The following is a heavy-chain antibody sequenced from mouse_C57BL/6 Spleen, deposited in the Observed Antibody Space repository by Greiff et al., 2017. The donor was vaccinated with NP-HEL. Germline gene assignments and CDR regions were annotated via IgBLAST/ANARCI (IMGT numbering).Heavy chain of an antibody. Sequence: VHLVESGPELVKPGASVKISCTASGYAFSSSWMNWVKQRPGKGLEWIGRIYPGDGDTDYNGKFKGKATLTTDKSSSTAYMQLSSLTSEDSAVYFCARASSGSLYAMDYWGQGTSVTVSS. CDR1: GYAFSSSW. V-gene: IGHV1-82*01. CDR2: IYPGDGDT. J-gene: IGHJ4*01. D-gene: IGHD6-1*01. CDR3: ARASSGSLYAMDY.